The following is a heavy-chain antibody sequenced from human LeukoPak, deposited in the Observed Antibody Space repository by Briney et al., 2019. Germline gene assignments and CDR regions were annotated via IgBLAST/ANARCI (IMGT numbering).Heavy chain of an antibody. D-gene: IGHD2/OR15-2a*01. Sequence: PSQTLSLTCTVSGGSISSGSYYWSWIRQPAGKGLEWIGRIYTSGSTNYHPSLKSRVTISVDTSKNQFSLKLSSVTAADTAVYYCAREHPNIPFDYWGQGTLVTVSS. CDR2: IYTSGST. J-gene: IGHJ4*02. CDR1: GGSISSGSYY. CDR3: AREHPNIPFDY. V-gene: IGHV4-61*02.